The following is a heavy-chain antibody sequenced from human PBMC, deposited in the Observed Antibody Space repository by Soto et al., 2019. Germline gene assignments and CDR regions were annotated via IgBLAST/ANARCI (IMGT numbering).Heavy chain of an antibody. J-gene: IGHJ3*02. CDR3: AREGSRGLGWNRGAFDM. V-gene: IGHV3-30-3*01. Sequence: QEQLVESGGGVVQPGRSLSLSCTASGFAFSSHNMHWVRQAPGKGLEWLAVISYNGGFKYHTKSVEGRFTISRDNSKNTLFVQMNSLRNEDTAVYYCAREGSRGLGWNRGAFDMWGPGTMVTVSP. CDR2: ISYNGGFK. CDR1: GFAFSSHN. D-gene: IGHD7-27*01.